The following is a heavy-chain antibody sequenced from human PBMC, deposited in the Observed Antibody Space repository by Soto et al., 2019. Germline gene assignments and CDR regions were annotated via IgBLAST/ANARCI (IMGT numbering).Heavy chain of an antibody. Sequence: ASVKVSCKASGYTFTIYGISWVRQAPGQGLEWMGWISAYNGNTNYAQKLQGRVTMTTDTSTSTAYMELRSLRSDDTAVYYCARFEVVVTPTGYYYYGMDVWGQGTTVTVSS. V-gene: IGHV1-18*01. J-gene: IGHJ6*02. CDR3: ARFEVVVTPTGYYYYGMDV. CDR1: GYTFTIYG. CDR2: ISAYNGNT. D-gene: IGHD2-15*01.